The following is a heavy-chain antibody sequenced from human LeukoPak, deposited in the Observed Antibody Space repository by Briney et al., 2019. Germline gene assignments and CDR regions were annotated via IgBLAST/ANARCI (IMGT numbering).Heavy chain of an antibody. CDR3: ARTLWFGELFFDY. CDR1: GGSISRYY. V-gene: IGHV4-4*07. D-gene: IGHD3-10*01. Sequence: SETLSLTCTVSGGSISRYYWSWIRQPAGKGLEWIGRIYTSGSTNYNPSLKSRVTMSVDTSKNQFSLKLSPVTAADTAVYYCARTLWFGELFFDYWGQGTLVTVSS. CDR2: IYTSGST. J-gene: IGHJ4*02.